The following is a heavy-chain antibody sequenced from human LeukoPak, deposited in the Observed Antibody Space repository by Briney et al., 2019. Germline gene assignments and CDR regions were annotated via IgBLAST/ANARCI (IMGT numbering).Heavy chain of an antibody. CDR1: GYTFSDYY. CDR3: AIFNYGDYQLVQR. D-gene: IGHD4-17*01. V-gene: IGHV1-2*06. CDR2: INPNSGGT. Sequence: VASVKVSCKASGYTFSDYYIHWVRQAPGQGLEWMGRINPNSGGTNYAQRFQGRVTMTRDTSISTAYMELSGLKSDDTAVYYCAIFNYGDYQLVQRWGQGTLVTVSS. J-gene: IGHJ4*02.